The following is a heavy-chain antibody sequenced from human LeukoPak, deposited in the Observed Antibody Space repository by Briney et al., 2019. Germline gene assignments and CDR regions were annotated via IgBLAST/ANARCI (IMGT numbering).Heavy chain of an antibody. CDR3: ARVARDPIYYYYYMDV. CDR1: GGSFSGYY. V-gene: IGHV4-34*01. Sequence: SETLSLTCAVYGGSFSGYYWRWIRPSPGKGLEWIGEINDSGSTNYDPSLKSRVTISVHTSKNQISLKLTSVTAADTAVYYCARVARDPIYYYYYMDVWGKGTTVTVYS. J-gene: IGHJ6*03. D-gene: IGHD2-21*01. CDR2: INDSGST.